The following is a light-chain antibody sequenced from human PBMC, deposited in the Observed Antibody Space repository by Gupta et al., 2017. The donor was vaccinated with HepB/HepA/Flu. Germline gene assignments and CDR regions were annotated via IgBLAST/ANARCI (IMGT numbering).Light chain of an antibody. CDR3: QQYNNWPPYT. V-gene: IGKV3-15*01. J-gene: IGKJ2*01. CDR2: GTS. Sequence: ATLSVSPGERATLSCRTSQSVSSNLAWYQQKPGQAPRLLIFGTSTRATGVPARFSGSGSGTDFTLTISSLQSEDFAVYYCQQYNNWPPYTFGQGTKLEIK. CDR1: QSVSSN.